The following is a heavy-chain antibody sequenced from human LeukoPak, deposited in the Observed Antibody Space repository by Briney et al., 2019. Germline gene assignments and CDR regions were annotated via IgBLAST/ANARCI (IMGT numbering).Heavy chain of an antibody. Sequence: PGGSLRLSCAASGFTFSSYVMSWVRQAPGKGLEWVSVISGSGGSTYYADSVKGRFTISRDNSKNTLYLQMNSLRAEDTAVYYCAKDGDRYYYDSSGFYGNWGQGTLVTVSS. D-gene: IGHD3-22*01. CDR3: AKDGDRYYYDSSGFYGN. V-gene: IGHV3-23*01. J-gene: IGHJ4*02. CDR2: ISGSGGST. CDR1: GFTFSSYV.